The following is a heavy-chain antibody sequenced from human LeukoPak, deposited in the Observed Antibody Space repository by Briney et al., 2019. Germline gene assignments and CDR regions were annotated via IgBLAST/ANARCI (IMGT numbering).Heavy chain of an antibody. CDR2: INHSGST. D-gene: IGHD6-13*01. Sequence: SETLSLTCAVYGGSFSGYYWSWVRQPPGKGLEWIGEINHSGSTNYNPSLKSRVTISVDTSKNQFSLKLSSVTAADTAVYYCARDGVGIAAAGTNRKFDYWGQGTLVTVSS. J-gene: IGHJ4*02. V-gene: IGHV4-34*01. CDR1: GGSFSGYY. CDR3: ARDGVGIAAAGTNRKFDY.